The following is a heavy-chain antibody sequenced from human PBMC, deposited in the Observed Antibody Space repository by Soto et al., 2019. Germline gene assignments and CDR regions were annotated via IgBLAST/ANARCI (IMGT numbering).Heavy chain of an antibody. J-gene: IGHJ6*02. D-gene: IGHD3-10*01. CDR2: ISHDGGT. CDR3: ARGQLVWYGDLTPYHRDMDV. V-gene: IGHV4-34*01. Sequence: PSETLSLTCAFYCGSFDDFYWSWVRQSPGKGLEWVGEISHDGGTNYSPSLASRVSISVDTSKNQFSLHLRFVTAADTGLYYCARGQLVWYGDLTPYHRDMDVWGQGTTVTVSS. CDR1: CGSFDDFY.